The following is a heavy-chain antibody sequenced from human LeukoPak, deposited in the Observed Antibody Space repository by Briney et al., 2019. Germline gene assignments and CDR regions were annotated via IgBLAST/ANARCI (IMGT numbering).Heavy chain of an antibody. CDR3: ARMDAGWLVHKYFDY. CDR2: ISSNGGST. D-gene: IGHD6-19*01. J-gene: IGHJ4*02. CDR1: GFTFSSYA. V-gene: IGHV3-64*01. Sequence: RGSLRLSCAASGFTFSSYAMHGVRQAPGKXLEYVSAISSNGGSTYYANSVKGRLTISRDNSKNTLYLQMGSLRDEDMAVYYCARMDAGWLVHKYFDYWGQGTLVTVSS.